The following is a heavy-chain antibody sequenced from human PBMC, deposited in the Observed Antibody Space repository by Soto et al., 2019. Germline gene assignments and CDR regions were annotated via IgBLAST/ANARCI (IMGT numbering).Heavy chain of an antibody. D-gene: IGHD2-21*02. CDR3: AKRVTPYYYYMDV. CDR2: ISGSGGST. J-gene: IGHJ6*03. V-gene: IGHV3-23*01. Sequence: GGSLRLSCAASGFTFSSYAMSWARQAPGKGLEWVSAISGSGGSTYYADSVKGRFTISRDNSKNTLYLQMNSLRAEDTAVYYCAKRVTPYYYYMDVWGKGTTVTVSS. CDR1: GFTFSSYA.